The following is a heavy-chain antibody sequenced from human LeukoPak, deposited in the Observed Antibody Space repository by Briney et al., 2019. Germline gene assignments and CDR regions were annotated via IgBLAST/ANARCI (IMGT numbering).Heavy chain of an antibody. Sequence: GESLKISCQGSGYSFTNYWVGWVRQMPGKGLEWMGIIYPGDSDTRYSPSFQGQVTISADKSISAAYLQWSSLKASDTAMYYCARGDTAMEWELPHPYFDYWGQGTLVTVSS. V-gene: IGHV5-51*01. CDR1: GYSFTNYW. D-gene: IGHD5-18*01. J-gene: IGHJ4*02. CDR2: IYPGDSDT. CDR3: ARGDTAMEWELPHPYFDY.